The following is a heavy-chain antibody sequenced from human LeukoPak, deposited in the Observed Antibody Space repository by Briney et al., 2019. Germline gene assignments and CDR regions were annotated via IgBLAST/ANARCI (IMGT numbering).Heavy chain of an antibody. CDR2: INPNSGGT. J-gene: IGHJ4*02. V-gene: IGHV1-2*06. Sequence: ASVKVSCEASGYTFTGYYMHWVRQAPGQGLEWMGRINPNSGGTNYAQKFQGRVTMTRDTSISTAYMELSRLRSDDTAVYYCAVMTYYYDSSGYLFDYWGQGTLVTVSS. D-gene: IGHD3-22*01. CDR3: AVMTYYYDSSGYLFDY. CDR1: GYTFTGYY.